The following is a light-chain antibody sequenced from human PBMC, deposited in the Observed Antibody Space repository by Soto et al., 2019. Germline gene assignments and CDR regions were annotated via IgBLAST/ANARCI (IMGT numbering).Light chain of an antibody. V-gene: IGKV1-9*01. CDR2: GAS. J-gene: IGKJ1*01. CDR3: QGHSTYPLT. Sequence: DIQLTQSPSFLSASVGDTVTITCRASQGISTYLAWYQQKPGKAPKNLIYGASTLQSGVPSRFSGSGSGTEFTLTISSLQPEDFATYYCQGHSTYPLTFGPGTKVEIK. CDR1: QGISTY.